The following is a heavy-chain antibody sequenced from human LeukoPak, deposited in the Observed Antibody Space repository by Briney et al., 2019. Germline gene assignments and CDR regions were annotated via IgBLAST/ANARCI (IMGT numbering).Heavy chain of an antibody. D-gene: IGHD6-13*01. CDR2: ISAYNGNT. V-gene: IGHV1-18*01. CDR1: GYTFTSYG. J-gene: IGHJ6*02. Sequence: ASVKVSCKASGYTFTSYGISWVRQAPGQGLEWMGWISAYNGNTNYAQKLQGRVTMTTDTSTSTAYMELRSLRSDDTAVYYCARDGESYSSSNYYGMDVWGQGTTVTVSS. CDR3: ARDGESYSSSNYYGMDV.